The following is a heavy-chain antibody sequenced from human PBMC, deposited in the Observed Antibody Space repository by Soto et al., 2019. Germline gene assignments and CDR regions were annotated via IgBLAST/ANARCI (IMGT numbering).Heavy chain of an antibody. V-gene: IGHV3-30*18. CDR2: ISYDGSNK. CDR1: GFTFSICH. CDR3: AKEAKDIVVVVAATPSYYFDY. Sequence: RSLRLSFSSSGFTFSICHMHWVRQAPGKWLEWVAVISYDGSNKYYADTVKGRFTISRDNSKNTLYLQMNSLRAEDTAVYYCAKEAKDIVVVVAATPSYYFDYWGQGT. D-gene: IGHD2-15*01. J-gene: IGHJ4*02.